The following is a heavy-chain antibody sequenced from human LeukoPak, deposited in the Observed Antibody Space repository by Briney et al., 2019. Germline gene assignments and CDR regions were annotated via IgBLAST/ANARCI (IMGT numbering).Heavy chain of an antibody. D-gene: IGHD1-26*01. V-gene: IGHV1-2*02. J-gene: IGHJ4*02. CDR3: AREGVGATSIGDY. CDR1: GGTFSSYA. Sequence: GASVKVSCKASGGTFSSYAISWVRQAPGQGLEWMGWINPNSGGTNYAQKFQGRVTMTRDTSISTAYMELSRLRSDDTAVYYCAREGVGATSIGDYWGQGTLVTVSS. CDR2: INPNSGGT.